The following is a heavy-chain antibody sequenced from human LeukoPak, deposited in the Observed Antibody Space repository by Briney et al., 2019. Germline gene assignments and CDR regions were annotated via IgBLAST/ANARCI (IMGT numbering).Heavy chain of an antibody. CDR3: AKDRPVATTLHHFGY. CDR2: ISWDGNKV. D-gene: IGHD1-26*01. Sequence: GGSLRLSCVASGFNFDDYAMHWVRQGPGKALEWVSVISWDGNKVAYSDSVKGRFTISRDNAKNSLYLQMTSLRPEDTAFYYCAKDRPVATTLHHFGYWGLGMLVTVSS. CDR1: GFNFDDYA. J-gene: IGHJ4*02. V-gene: IGHV3-9*01.